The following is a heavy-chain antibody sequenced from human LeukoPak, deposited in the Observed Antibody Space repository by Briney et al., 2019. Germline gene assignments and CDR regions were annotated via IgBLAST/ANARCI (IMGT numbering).Heavy chain of an antibody. CDR3: ARDHSSSGQLLDY. D-gene: IGHD6-25*01. CDR2: ISAYNGDS. V-gene: IGHV1-18*01. CDR1: GYTFTNYG. J-gene: IGHJ4*02. Sequence: ASVKVSCKASGYTFTNYGISWVRQAPGQGLEWMGWISAYNGDSNYAQNLQGRLTMTTDTSTNTAYLELRSLRSDDTAMYYCARDHSSSGQLLDYWGQGTLVTVSS.